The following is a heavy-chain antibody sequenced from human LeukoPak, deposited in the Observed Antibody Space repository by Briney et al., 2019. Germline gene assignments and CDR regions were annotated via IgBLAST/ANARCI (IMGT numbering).Heavy chain of an antibody. D-gene: IGHD6-13*01. V-gene: IGHV4-30-4*07. CDR2: IYYSGST. CDR3: ARDYGIAAAGTSVWDI. J-gene: IGHJ3*02. Sequence: SETLSLTCAVSGGSISSGGYSWSWIRQPPGKGLEWIGYIYYSGSTYYNPSLKSRVTISVDTSKNQFSLKLSSVTAADTAVYYCARDYGIAAAGTSVWDIWGQGTMVTVSS. CDR1: GGSISSGGYS.